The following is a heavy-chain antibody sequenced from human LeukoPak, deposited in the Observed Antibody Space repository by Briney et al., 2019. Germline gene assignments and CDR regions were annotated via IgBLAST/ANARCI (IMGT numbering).Heavy chain of an antibody. J-gene: IGHJ6*02. CDR1: GFTFDDYA. CDR2: ISWNSGSI. V-gene: IGHV3-9*01. CDR3: AKEYGSGSYYYYYYGMDV. Sequence: GGSLRLPCAASGFTFDDYAMHWVRQAPGKGLEWVSGISWNSGSIGYADSVKGRFTISRDNAKNSLYLQMNSLRAEDTALYYCAKEYGSGSYYYYYYGMDVWGQGTTVTVSS. D-gene: IGHD3-10*01.